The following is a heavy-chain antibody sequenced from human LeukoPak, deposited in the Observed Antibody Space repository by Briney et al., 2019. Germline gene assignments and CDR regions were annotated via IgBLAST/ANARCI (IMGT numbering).Heavy chain of an antibody. CDR2: INHGGST. J-gene: IGHJ5*02. D-gene: IGHD3-9*01. CDR1: GGSFSGYY. Sequence: SETLSLTCAVYGGSFSGYYWSWIRQPPGKGLEWIGEINHGGSTNYNPSLKSRVTISVDTSKSQFSLKLSSVTAADTAVYYCARRAEYDILTGYYTNLNDPGFDPWGQGTLVTVSS. CDR3: ARRAEYDILTGYYTNLNDPGFDP. V-gene: IGHV4-34*01.